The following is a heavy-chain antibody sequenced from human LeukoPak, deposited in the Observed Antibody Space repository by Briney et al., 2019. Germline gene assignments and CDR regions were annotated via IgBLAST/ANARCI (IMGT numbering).Heavy chain of an antibody. CDR2: IGTAGDT. CDR3: ARENGRGYFDY. D-gene: IGHD1-1*01. CDR1: GFTFSSYD. Sequence: GGSLRLSCAASGFTFSSYDMHWVRQATGKGLEWVSAIGTAGDTHYPGSVKGRFTISRENAKNSLYLQMNSLRAGDTAVYYCARENGRGYFDYWGQGTLVTVSS. V-gene: IGHV3-13*01. J-gene: IGHJ4*02.